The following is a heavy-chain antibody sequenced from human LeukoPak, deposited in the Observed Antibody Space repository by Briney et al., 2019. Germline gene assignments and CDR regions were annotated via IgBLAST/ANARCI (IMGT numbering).Heavy chain of an antibody. CDR3: ARDRSPTLIAVAENWFDP. CDR2: INPNSGGT. J-gene: IGHJ5*02. Sequence: ASVKVSCKASGYTFTGYYMHWVRQAPGQGLEWMGWINPNSGGTNYAQKFQGRVTMTRDTSISTAYMELSRLRSDDTAVYYCARDRSPTLIAVAENWFDPWGQGTLVTVSS. V-gene: IGHV1-2*02. D-gene: IGHD6-19*01. CDR1: GYTFTGYY.